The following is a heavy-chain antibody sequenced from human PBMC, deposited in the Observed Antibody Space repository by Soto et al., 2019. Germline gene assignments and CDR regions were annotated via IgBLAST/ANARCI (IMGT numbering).Heavy chain of an antibody. D-gene: IGHD5-12*01. Sequence: EVQLVESGGGLVQPGGSLRLSCAASGFTFSSYAMHWVRQAPGKGLEYVSAISSNGGSTDYANSVKGRFPISRDNSKNTLYLQMGSLRAEDMAVYYCARVGRGYAFDYCGQGTLVTVSS. CDR2: ISSNGGST. J-gene: IGHJ4*02. CDR1: GFTFSSYA. V-gene: IGHV3-64*01. CDR3: ARVGRGYAFDY.